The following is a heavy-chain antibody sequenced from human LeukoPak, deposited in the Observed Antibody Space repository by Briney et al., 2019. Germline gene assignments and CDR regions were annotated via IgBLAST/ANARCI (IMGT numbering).Heavy chain of an antibody. J-gene: IGHJ5*02. Sequence: KPSETLSLTCTVSGGSISSYYWSWIRQPPGKGLEWIGYIYYSGSANYNPSLKSRVTISVDTSKNQFSLKLSSVTAADTAVYYCAVARGWYRWFDPWGQGTLVTVSS. CDR1: GGSISSYY. CDR2: IYYSGSA. V-gene: IGHV4-59*12. CDR3: AVARGWYRWFDP. D-gene: IGHD6-19*01.